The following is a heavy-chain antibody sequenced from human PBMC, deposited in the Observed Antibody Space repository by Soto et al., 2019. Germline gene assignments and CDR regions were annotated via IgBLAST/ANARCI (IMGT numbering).Heavy chain of an antibody. J-gene: IGHJ6*03. CDR2: ISPHNGDT. CDR3: AQIHYQMLLGYSYYYMAV. Sequence: QVQLLQSGAEVKKPGASVKVSCKASGYTFTSYGISWVRQAPGQGLEWVAWISPHNGDTTHAQAFQSRVNMSKETSESTAYMEMRSLTSDDTAVYYCAQIHYQMLLGYSYYYMAVWDAGTTVNVSS. D-gene: IGHD3-10*01. CDR1: GYTFTSYG. V-gene: IGHV1-18*04.